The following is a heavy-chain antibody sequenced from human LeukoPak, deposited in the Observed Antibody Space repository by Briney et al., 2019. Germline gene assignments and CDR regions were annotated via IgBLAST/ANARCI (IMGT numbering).Heavy chain of an antibody. D-gene: IGHD2-15*01. V-gene: IGHV3-20*04. CDR2: INWNGGGT. CDR1: GFTFDDYG. Sequence: PGGSLRLSCAASGFTFDDYGMSWVRQAPGKGLEWVSGINWNGGGTGYADSVKGRFTISRDNAKNSLYLQMNSLRAEDTALYYCARDRGYCSGGSCYYWFDPWGQGTLVTVSS. J-gene: IGHJ5*02. CDR3: ARDRGYCSGGSCYYWFDP.